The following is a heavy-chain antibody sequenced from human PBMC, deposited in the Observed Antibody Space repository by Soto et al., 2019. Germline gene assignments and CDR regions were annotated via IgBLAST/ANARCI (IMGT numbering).Heavy chain of an antibody. V-gene: IGHV4-4*02. J-gene: IGHJ5*02. Sequence: VQLQQSGPGLVKPSGTLSLTCAVSGGSVSSSNWWTWVRQSPGKGLEWIGDIYHIGSTDYNPSLRVQSTLSLDKSYNPFSLTLNSGTSADTAVYYCAPLPPRIAVTCLPIPTWGQGTLVTVSS. D-gene: IGHD6-19*01. CDR2: IYHIGST. CDR3: APLPPRIAVTCLPIPT. CDR1: GGSVSSSNW.